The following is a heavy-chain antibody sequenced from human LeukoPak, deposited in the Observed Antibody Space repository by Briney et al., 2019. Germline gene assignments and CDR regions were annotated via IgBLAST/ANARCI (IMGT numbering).Heavy chain of an antibody. CDR3: ARGESNMIVVSGVDY. J-gene: IGHJ4*02. D-gene: IGHD3-22*01. V-gene: IGHV1-46*01. CDR1: GYTFTTYY. Sequence: ASVKVSCKASGYTFTTYYMHWVRQAPGQGLEWMGIINPSGGSTSYAQKFQGRVTMTRDMSTSTVYMELSSLRSEDTAEYYCARGESNMIVVSGVDYWGLGTLVTVSS. CDR2: INPSGGST.